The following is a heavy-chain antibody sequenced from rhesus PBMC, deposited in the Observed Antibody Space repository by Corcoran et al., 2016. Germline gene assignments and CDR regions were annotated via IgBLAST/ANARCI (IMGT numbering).Heavy chain of an antibody. D-gene: IGHD4-29*01. CDR2: ISYSGST. J-gene: IGHJ3*01. CDR3: ARDYGEDAFDF. V-gene: IGHV4-122*02. Sequence: QVQLQESGPGLVKPSETLSLTCAVSGGSISSSYYYWSWIRQAPGKGLEWIGYISYSGSTTYTPSLKSRVTISRDTSKNQFSLKLSSVTAADTAVYYCARDYGEDAFDFWGQGLRVTVSS. CDR1: GGSISSSYYY.